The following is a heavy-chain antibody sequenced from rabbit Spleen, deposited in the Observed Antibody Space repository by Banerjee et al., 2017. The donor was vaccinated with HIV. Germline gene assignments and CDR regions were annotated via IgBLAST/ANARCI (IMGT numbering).Heavy chain of an antibody. V-gene: IGHV1S45*01. D-gene: IGHD1-1*01. Sequence: QEQLEESGGGLVKPEGSLTLTCKASGFSFSDKEVMCWVRQAPGKGLEWIGCIYTGNDKTYYASWAKGRFTISKPSSTTVTLQLNSLTAADTATYFCVRDRANIGGDYIDGYFNLWGPGTLVTVS. CDR3: VRDRANIGGDYIDGYFNL. CDR1: GFSFSDKEV. CDR2: IYTGNDKT. J-gene: IGHJ4*01.